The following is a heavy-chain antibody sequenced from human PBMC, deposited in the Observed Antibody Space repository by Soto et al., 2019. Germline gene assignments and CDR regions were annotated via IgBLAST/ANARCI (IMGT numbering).Heavy chain of an antibody. CDR1: GFTFDDYA. D-gene: IGHD6-13*01. CDR3: AKALYGSSSSPIDF. CDR2: ITWNSGYI. Sequence: LRLSCAASGFTFDDYAMHWVRQAPGKGLEWVSYITWNSGYIGYADSVKGRFTISRDNANNSLYLQMNSLKTEDTAFYYCAKALYGSSSSPIDFWGQGTLVTVSS. J-gene: IGHJ1*01. V-gene: IGHV3-9*01.